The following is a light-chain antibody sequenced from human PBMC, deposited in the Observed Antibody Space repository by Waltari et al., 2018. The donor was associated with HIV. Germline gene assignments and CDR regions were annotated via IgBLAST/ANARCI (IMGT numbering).Light chain of an antibody. Sequence: EIVLTQSPDTLSLSPGENATLSCRASQTVTENDLAWYQQKPGQAPRLLIHGASSRATGIPDRFSGSGSGTDFTLTINSLVPGDYAIFYCQQYAKSPRTFGQGTKLE. CDR1: QTVTEND. V-gene: IGKV3-20*01. CDR3: QQYAKSPRT. J-gene: IGKJ2*01. CDR2: GAS.